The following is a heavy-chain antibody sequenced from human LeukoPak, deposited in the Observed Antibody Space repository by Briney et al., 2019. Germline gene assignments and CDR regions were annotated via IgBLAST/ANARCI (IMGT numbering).Heavy chain of an antibody. D-gene: IGHD6-13*01. CDR2: INHSGST. V-gene: IGHV4-34*01. CDR3: AKAKPYSSSWYWDY. J-gene: IGHJ4*02. Sequence: SETLSLTCAVYGGSFSGYYWSWIRQPPGKGLEWIGEINHSGSTNYNPSLKSRVTISVDTSKNQFSLKLSSVTAADTAVYYCAKAKPYSSSWYWDYWGQGTLVTVSS. CDR1: GGSFSGYY.